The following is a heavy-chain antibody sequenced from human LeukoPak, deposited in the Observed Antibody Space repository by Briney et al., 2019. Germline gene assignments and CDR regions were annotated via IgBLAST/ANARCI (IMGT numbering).Heavy chain of an antibody. V-gene: IGHV3-23*01. CDR1: GFMFNSYA. J-gene: IGHJ5*02. CDR3: AKQGHIAAAGTGWFDP. CDR2: ITTGGDT. D-gene: IGHD6-13*01. Sequence: GGSLRLSCAASGFMFNSYAMSWVRQAPGKGLEWVSGITTGGDTYYADSVRGRFTITRDNSKNTLYLRMNSLRAEDTAVYYCAKQGHIAAAGTGWFDPWGQGALVTVSS.